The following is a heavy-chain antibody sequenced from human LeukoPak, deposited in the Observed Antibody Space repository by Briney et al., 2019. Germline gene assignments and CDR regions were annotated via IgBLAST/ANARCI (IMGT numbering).Heavy chain of an antibody. CDR1: GFTFSSYS. CDR3: ARDAYCSGGSCYFGLDY. CDR2: ISSSSSYI. J-gene: IGHJ4*02. D-gene: IGHD2-15*01. V-gene: IGHV3-21*01. Sequence: GGSLRLSCAASGFTFSSYSMNWVRQAPGKGLEWVSSISSSSSYIYYADSVKGRFTISRGNAKNSLYLQMNSLRAEDTAVYYCARDAYCSGGSCYFGLDYWGQGTLVTVSS.